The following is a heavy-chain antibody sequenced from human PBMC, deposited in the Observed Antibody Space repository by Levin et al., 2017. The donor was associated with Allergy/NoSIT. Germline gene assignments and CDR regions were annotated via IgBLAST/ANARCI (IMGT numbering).Heavy chain of an antibody. V-gene: IGHV1-2*06. Sequence: PGESLKISCKASGYTFTGYYMHWVRQAPGQGLEWMGRINPNSGGTNYAQKFQGRVTMTRDTSISTAYMELSRLRSDDTAVYYCARAREQQLVLVYWGQGTLVTVSS. J-gene: IGHJ4*02. CDR3: ARAREQQLVLVY. CDR1: GYTFTGYY. CDR2: INPNSGGT. D-gene: IGHD6-13*01.